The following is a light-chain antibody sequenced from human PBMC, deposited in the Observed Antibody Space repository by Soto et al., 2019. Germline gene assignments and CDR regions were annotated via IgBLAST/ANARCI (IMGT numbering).Light chain of an antibody. CDR1: QSVGRNY. V-gene: IGKV3D-20*02. J-gene: IGKJ5*01. Sequence: EIVLTPSPGTLALSPGERATLSCRASQSVGRNYLGWYQQKPGQAPRLLIYNAYHRATGIPDRISGSGSGTDFTLTISRLEPEDFAVYYCQQRSNWPITFGQGTRLEIK. CDR3: QQRSNWPIT. CDR2: NAY.